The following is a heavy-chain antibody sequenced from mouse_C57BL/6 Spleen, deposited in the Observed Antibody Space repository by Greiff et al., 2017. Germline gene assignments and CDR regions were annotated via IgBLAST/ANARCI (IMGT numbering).Heavy chain of an antibody. CDR2: IYPGDGDT. V-gene: IGHV1-82*01. CDR1: GYAFSSSW. CDR3: ASGGNYFTSFDY. J-gene: IGHJ2*01. Sequence: QVQLKQSGPELVKPGASVKISCKASGYAFSSSWMNWVKQRPGKGLEWIGRIYPGDGDTNYNGKFKGKATLTADKSSSTAYMQLSSLTSEDSAVYFCASGGNYFTSFDYWGQGTTLTVSS. D-gene: IGHD1-1*02.